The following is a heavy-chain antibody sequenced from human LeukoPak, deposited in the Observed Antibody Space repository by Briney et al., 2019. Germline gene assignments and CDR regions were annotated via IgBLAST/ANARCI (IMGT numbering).Heavy chain of an antibody. CDR2: ISYDGSNK. Sequence: PGGSLRLSCAASGFTFSSYAMHWVRQAPGKGLEWVAVISYDGSNKYYADSVKGRFTISRDNSENTLYLQMNSLRAEDTAVYYCARDLAYCSGGSCYGMDVWGKGTTVTVSS. V-gene: IGHV3-30*04. CDR3: ARDLAYCSGGSCYGMDV. J-gene: IGHJ6*04. D-gene: IGHD2-15*01. CDR1: GFTFSSYA.